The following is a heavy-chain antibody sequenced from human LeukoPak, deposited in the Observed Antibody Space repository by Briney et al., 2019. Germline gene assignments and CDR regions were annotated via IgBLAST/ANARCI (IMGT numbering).Heavy chain of an antibody. J-gene: IGHJ4*02. V-gene: IGHV3-33*08. Sequence: GGSLRLSCAASGFTFSSYAMSWVRQAPGKGLEWVAVIWYDGSNKYYADSVKGRFTISRDNSKNTLYLQMNSLRAEDTAVYYCARERSTVPAASFVDYWGQGTLVTVS. CDR1: GFTFSSYA. CDR3: ARERSTVPAASFVDY. CDR2: IWYDGSNK. D-gene: IGHD2-2*01.